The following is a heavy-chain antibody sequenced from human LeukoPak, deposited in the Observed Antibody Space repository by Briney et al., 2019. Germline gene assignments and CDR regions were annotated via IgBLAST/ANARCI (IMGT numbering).Heavy chain of an antibody. CDR2: IHYSGSA. Sequence: SQTLSLTCGVSGYSISSSNWWGWIRQPPGKGLEGIEYIHYSGSAYYNPSLKSRVTMSVDTSKNQFSLKLNSVTAVDTAVYYCASRYNWNYFDYWGQGTLVTVSS. V-gene: IGHV4-28*01. J-gene: IGHJ4*02. D-gene: IGHD1-20*01. CDR1: GYSISSSNW. CDR3: ASRYNWNYFDY.